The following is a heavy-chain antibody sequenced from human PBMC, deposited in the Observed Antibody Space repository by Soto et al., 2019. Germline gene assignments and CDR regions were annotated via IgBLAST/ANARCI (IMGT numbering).Heavy chain of an antibody. J-gene: IGHJ6*01. CDR2: ILYTGNT. CDR3: ARAAYGSGSYYAPYSDSAMAV. CDR1: GASVSSYY. D-gene: IGHD3-10*01. V-gene: IGHV4-59*02. Sequence: QVQLQESGPGLVKPSETLALTCTVSGASVSSYYWSWIRQHPGKGLEWLGYILYTGNTNYNPSLKSRVTMAVATSHTQGSLKLSAVPAADTAVYFWARAAYGSGSYYAPYSDSAMAVWGQGTRVTVSS.